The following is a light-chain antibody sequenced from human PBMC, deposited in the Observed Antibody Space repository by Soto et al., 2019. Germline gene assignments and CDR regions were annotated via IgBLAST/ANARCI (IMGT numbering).Light chain of an antibody. CDR2: AVS. J-gene: IGLJ2*01. Sequence: QSALTQSPSASGSPGQSVTISCTGTSSDVGAYNYVSWYQQHPGKAPKLMIYAVSKRPSGVPDRFSGSKSGNTASLTVSGLQPEDEADYYCSSYVGSDNLVFGGGTKLTVL. CDR3: SSYVGSDNLV. CDR1: SSDVGAYNY. V-gene: IGLV2-8*01.